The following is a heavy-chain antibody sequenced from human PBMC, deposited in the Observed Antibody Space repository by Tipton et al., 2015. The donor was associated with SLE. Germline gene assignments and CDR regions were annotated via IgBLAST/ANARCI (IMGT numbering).Heavy chain of an antibody. CDR1: GFTFSNHW. Sequence: SLRLSCAASGFTFSNHWMNWVRQAPGKAPEWVANIKEDGSEKYYVDSVRGRFTISRDNSKNTLYLEMNSLRAEDTALYYCARDKNTDLVHYMDVWGQGTTVTVSS. J-gene: IGHJ6*03. D-gene: IGHD5-18*01. CDR2: IKEDGSEK. CDR3: ARDKNTDLVHYMDV. V-gene: IGHV3-7*01.